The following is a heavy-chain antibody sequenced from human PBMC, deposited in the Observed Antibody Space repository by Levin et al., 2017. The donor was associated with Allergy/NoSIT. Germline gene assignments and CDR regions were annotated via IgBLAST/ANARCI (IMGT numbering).Heavy chain of an antibody. J-gene: IGHJ2*01. Sequence: KPSETLSLTCTVSGGSVSSGSYYWSWIRQPPGKGLEWIGYIYYSGSTNYNPSLKSRVTISVDTSKNQFSLKLSSVTAADTAVYYCARAATEDIVVVERENLDWYFDLWGRGTLVTVSS. CDR1: GGSVSSGSYY. CDR3: ARAATEDIVVVERENLDWYFDL. V-gene: IGHV4-61*01. CDR2: IYYSGST. D-gene: IGHD2-15*01.